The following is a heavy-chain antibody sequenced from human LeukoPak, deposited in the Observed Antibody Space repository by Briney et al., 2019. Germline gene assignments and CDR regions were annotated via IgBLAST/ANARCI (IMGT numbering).Heavy chain of an antibody. V-gene: IGHV1-69*05. Sequence: GASVKVSCKASGGTFSSYAISWVRQAPGQGLEWMGGIIPIFGTANYTQKFQGRVTMTTDTSTSTAYMELRSLRSDDTAVYYCASLDYYDSSGPDAFDIWGQGTMVTVSS. CDR2: IIPIFGTA. CDR1: GGTFSSYA. D-gene: IGHD3-22*01. J-gene: IGHJ3*02. CDR3: ASLDYYDSSGPDAFDI.